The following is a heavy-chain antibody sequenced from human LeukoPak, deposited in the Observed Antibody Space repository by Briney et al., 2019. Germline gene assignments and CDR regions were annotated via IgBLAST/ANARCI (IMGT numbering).Heavy chain of an antibody. D-gene: IGHD1-26*01. V-gene: IGHV3-30*18. CDR2: ISYDGSNK. CDR1: GFTFSSYG. Sequence: GRSLRLSCAASGFTFSSYGMHWVRQAPGKGLEWVAVISYDGSNKYYADSVKGRFTISRDNSKNTLYLQMNSLRAEDTAVYYCAKGRVGAPADYWGQGTLVTVSS. J-gene: IGHJ4*02. CDR3: AKGRVGAPADY.